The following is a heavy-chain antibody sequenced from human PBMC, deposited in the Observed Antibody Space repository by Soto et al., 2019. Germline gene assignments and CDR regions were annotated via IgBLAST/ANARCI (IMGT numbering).Heavy chain of an antibody. CDR3: ASWDYDVLTGYSYDA. J-gene: IGHJ5*02. CDR2: IIPMIRRT. D-gene: IGHD3-9*01. CDR1: GGTFNNYG. Sequence: QVQLVQSGAEVKKPGSSVKVSCKASGGTFNNYGMGWVRQAPGQGLEWMGGIIPMIRRTNYAQKFQGRVTLTADASRSTAYMELRSLRSEDTAVYYCASWDYDVLTGYSYDAWGQGTLVTVS. V-gene: IGHV1-69*01.